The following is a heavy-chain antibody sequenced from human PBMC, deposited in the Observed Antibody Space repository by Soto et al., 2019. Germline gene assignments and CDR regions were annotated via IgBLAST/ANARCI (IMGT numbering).Heavy chain of an antibody. CDR3: ARIPRLNYDFWSGPETTNWFDP. V-gene: IGHV3-7*01. Sequence: PGGSLRLSCAASGFTFSSYWMSWVRQAPGKGLEWVANIKQDGSEKYYVDSVKGRFTISRDNAKNSLYLQMNSLRAEDTAVYYCARIPRLNYDFWSGPETTNWFDPWGQGTLVTVSS. D-gene: IGHD3-3*01. J-gene: IGHJ5*02. CDR2: IKQDGSEK. CDR1: GFTFSSYW.